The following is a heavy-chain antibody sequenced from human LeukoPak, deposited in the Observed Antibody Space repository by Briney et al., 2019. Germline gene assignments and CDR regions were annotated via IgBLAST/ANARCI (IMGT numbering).Heavy chain of an antibody. V-gene: IGHV1-2*02. D-gene: IGHD2-2*01. Sequence: ASVKVSCKASGYTFTDYYMHWVRQAPGQGLEWVGWINSNSGGTSYAQKFQGRVTMTRDTSISTAYMELRRLRSDDTAVYYCARVGYCSTTSCSPTRWFDPWGQGTLVTVSS. J-gene: IGHJ5*02. CDR1: GYTFTDYY. CDR3: ARVGYCSTTSCSPTRWFDP. CDR2: INSNSGGT.